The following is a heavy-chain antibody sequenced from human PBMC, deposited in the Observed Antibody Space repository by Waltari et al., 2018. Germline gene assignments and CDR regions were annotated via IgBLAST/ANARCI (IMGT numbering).Heavy chain of an antibody. CDR3: AKGHSGSPTIFGVIYYGLEV. V-gene: IGHV3-23*01. Sequence: LLESGGGLVQPGGSLRLSCVASGSLFSTYAITWVRQAPGKGLEWVSSISGDSVSTYYSDSVRGRFTISRDNSKDTVYLQMNSLRAEDRGLYFCAKGHSGSPTIFGVIYYGLEVWGQGTTVTVSS. CDR1: GSLFSTYA. J-gene: IGHJ6*02. CDR2: ISGDSVST. D-gene: IGHD3-3*01.